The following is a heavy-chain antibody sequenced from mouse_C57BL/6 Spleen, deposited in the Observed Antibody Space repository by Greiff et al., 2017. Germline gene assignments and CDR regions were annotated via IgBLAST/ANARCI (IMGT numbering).Heavy chain of an antibody. Sequence: QVQLKESGPELVKPGASVKISCKASGYAFSSSWMNWVKQRPGKGLEWIGRIYPGDGDTNYNGKVKGKATLTADKSSSTAYMQLSSLTSEDAAVYFCARRADYYGSSYSFAYWGQGTLVTVSA. V-gene: IGHV1-82*01. D-gene: IGHD1-1*01. J-gene: IGHJ3*01. CDR1: GYAFSSSW. CDR3: ARRADYYGSSYSFAY. CDR2: IYPGDGDT.